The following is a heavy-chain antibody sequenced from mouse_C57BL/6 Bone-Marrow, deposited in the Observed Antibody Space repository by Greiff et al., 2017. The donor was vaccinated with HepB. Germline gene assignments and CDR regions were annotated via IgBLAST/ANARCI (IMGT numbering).Heavy chain of an antibody. CDR3: ARVGLRRFAY. Sequence: EVQGVESGGGLGKLGGSRKLSGEASGFTLGSIARSGVRMTRERRLEWVATISDGGSYTYYPDNVKGRFTISRDNAKNNLYLQMSHLKSEDTAMYYCARVGLRRFAYWGQGTLVTVSA. V-gene: IGHV5-4*01. D-gene: IGHD2-4*01. CDR1: GFTLGSIA. CDR2: ISDGGSYT. J-gene: IGHJ3*01.